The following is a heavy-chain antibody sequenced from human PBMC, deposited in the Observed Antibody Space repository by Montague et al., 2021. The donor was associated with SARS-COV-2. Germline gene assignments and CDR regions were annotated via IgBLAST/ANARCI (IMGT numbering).Heavy chain of an antibody. V-gene: IGHV4-59*01. Sequence: SETLSLTCAVSGGSINSYYWSWIRQPPGKGLEWIGYIYYSGSTIYNPSLKSRVTISIDTSKNQFSLKLNSVTAADTAVYYCAGRPTPSYSSGWYLFYYAMDVWAQGTTVTVSS. CDR1: GGSINSYY. CDR3: AGRPTPSYSSGWYLFYYAMDV. D-gene: IGHD6-19*01. CDR2: IYYSGST. J-gene: IGHJ6*02.